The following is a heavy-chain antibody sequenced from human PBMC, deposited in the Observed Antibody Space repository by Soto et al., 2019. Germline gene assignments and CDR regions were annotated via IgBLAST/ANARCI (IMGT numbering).Heavy chain of an antibody. J-gene: IGHJ4*02. D-gene: IGHD2-21*01. CDR3: ARVSPSHMGDFDY. CDR2: IHRDGGKI. CDR1: GFMFSAYW. Sequence: GGSLRLSCAASGFMFSAYWMSWVRQAPGKGLEWVANIHRDGGKIYYVDSVKGRFTISRDNAKRSLYLQMNSLRAEDTAVYYCARVSPSHMGDFDYWGQGTLVTVSS. V-gene: IGHV3-7*01.